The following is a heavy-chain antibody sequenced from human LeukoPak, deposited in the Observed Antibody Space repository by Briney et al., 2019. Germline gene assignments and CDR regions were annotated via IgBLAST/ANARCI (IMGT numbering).Heavy chain of an antibody. Sequence: SETLSLTCTVSGGSISSYYWSWIRQPPGKGLEWIGYIYYSGTTNYNPSLKSRVTISQDTSKNHFSLKLRSVTAADTAVYYCARMISSGWRRGDAFDIWGQGTMVTVSS. CDR1: GGSISSYY. CDR3: ARMISSGWRRGDAFDI. J-gene: IGHJ3*02. D-gene: IGHD6-19*01. V-gene: IGHV4-59*01. CDR2: IYYSGTT.